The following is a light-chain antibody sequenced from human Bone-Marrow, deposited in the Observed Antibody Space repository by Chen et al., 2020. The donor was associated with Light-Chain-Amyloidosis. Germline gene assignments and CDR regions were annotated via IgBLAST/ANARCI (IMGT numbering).Light chain of an antibody. V-gene: IGKV3-20*01. CDR2: CSS. J-gene: IGKJ4*01. CDR1: QTISSNY. Sequence: IVSTQSPGTLSLSPGEGANLSFRAGQTISSNYLTWYQQKFGQAPSLLIYCSSSRATRIPDRFTGSGSGTDFTLAINRLEPEDLEMYYCQQYGTWALTFGGGTKVEIQ. CDR3: QQYGTWALT.